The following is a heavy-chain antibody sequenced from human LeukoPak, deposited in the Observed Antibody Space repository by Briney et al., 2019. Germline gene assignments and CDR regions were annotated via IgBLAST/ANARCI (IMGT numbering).Heavy chain of an antibody. D-gene: IGHD5-18*01. V-gene: IGHV3-53*01. CDR1: GFTVSSNY. Sequence: GGSLRLSCAASGFTVSSNYMSWVRQAPGKGLEWVSVIDGGGSTYYADSVKGRFTISRDNSKNTLYLQMNSLRAEDTAVYYCARLGYGGALGAFDIWGQGNPGHRLL. CDR3: ARLGYGGALGAFDI. CDR2: IDGGGST. J-gene: IGHJ3*02.